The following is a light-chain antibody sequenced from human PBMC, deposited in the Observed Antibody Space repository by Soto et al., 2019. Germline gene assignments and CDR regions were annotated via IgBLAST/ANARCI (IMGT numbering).Light chain of an antibody. V-gene: IGLV2-23*02. CDR1: SSDVGSYNL. CDR3: CPYVGSSTLYV. CDR2: EVS. J-gene: IGLJ1*01. Sequence: QSVLTQPASVSGSPGQSITISCTGNSSDVGSYNLVSWYQQHPAKAPKLMIYEVSKRPSGVSNRFSGSKADNTASLTIAGLQDEDESDHDACPYVGSSTLYVFGTGTKLTVL.